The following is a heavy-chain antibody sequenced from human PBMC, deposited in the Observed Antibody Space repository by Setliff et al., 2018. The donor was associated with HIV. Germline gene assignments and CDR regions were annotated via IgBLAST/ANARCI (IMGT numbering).Heavy chain of an antibody. V-gene: IGHV3-21*01. CDR2: ISYGSTYI. Sequence: RLSCVASGFTFSSYCMDWFRQAPGKGLEWVSSISYGSTYIYQSDSVRGRFTISRDDAKKSLYLQMNSLGAEDTAVYYCARSGGIGNYHRDVWGKGTTVTVSS. D-gene: IGHD3-16*01. CDR3: ARSGGIGNYHRDV. CDR1: GFTFSSYC. J-gene: IGHJ6*03.